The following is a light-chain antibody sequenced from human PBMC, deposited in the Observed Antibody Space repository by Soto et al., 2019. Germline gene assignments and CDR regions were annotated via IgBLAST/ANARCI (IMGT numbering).Light chain of an antibody. Sequence: QSALTQPRSVSGSPGQSVTISCTGTSSDVGGYHYVSWYQHHPGKAPKLLIFDVSKRPSGVPDRFSGSKSGNTASLTISGLQAEDEADYYCCSYAGSYTEVFGSGTKLTVL. CDR3: CSYAGSYTEV. J-gene: IGLJ1*01. CDR2: DVS. CDR1: SSDVGGYHY. V-gene: IGLV2-11*01.